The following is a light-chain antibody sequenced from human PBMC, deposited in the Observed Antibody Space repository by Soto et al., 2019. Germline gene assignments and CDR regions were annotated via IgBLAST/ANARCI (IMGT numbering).Light chain of an antibody. CDR1: QSVSSY. V-gene: IGKV1-39*01. CDR2: AAS. CDR3: QQSYSTHPT. Sequence: DIQMTQPPSSLSASVGDRVTITCRASQSVSSYLNWYEQKPGKAPKLLMYAASRLQSGVPSRFSGSGSGTDFTLTISSLQPEDCATYYCQQSYSTHPTFGGGTKVEIK. J-gene: IGKJ4*01.